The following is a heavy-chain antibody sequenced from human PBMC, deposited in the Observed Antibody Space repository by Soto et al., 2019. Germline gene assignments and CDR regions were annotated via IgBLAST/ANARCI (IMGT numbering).Heavy chain of an antibody. CDR2: ISSSGSTI. CDR3: ARSPQKYRYSNLFDY. CDR1: GFTFSSYE. Sequence: EVQLAESGGGLVQPGGSLRLSCAASGFTFSSYEMNWVRQAPGKGLEWVSYISSSGSTIYYADSVKGRFTISRDNAKNSLYLQMNSLRAEDTAVYYCARSPQKYRYSNLFDYWGQGTLVTVSS. D-gene: IGHD6-13*01. J-gene: IGHJ4*02. V-gene: IGHV3-48*03.